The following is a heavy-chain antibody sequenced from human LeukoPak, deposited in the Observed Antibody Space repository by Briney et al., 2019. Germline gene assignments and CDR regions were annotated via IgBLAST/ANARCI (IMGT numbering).Heavy chain of an antibody. CDR3: APRDTARPPTLDY. V-gene: IGHV3-21*01. CDR1: GFTFSSYS. D-gene: IGHD5-18*01. Sequence: PGGSLRLSCAASGFTFSSYSMNWVRQAPGKGLEWVSSISSSSSYIYYADSVKGRFSISRDNAKNSLYLQMNSLRAEDTAVYYCAPRDTARPPTLDYGGQGPLVTVSS. J-gene: IGHJ4*02. CDR2: ISSSSSYI.